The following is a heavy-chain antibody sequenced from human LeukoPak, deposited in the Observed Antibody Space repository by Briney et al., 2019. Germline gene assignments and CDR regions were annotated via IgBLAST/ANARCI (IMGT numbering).Heavy chain of an antibody. CDR2: IYTSGST. D-gene: IGHD6-13*01. V-gene: IGHV4-4*07. Sequence: SETLSLTXTVSGGSISSYYWSWIRQPAGKGLEWIGRIYTSGSTNYNPSLKSRVTMSVDTSKNQFSLKLSSVTAADTAVYYCARENPFIAAAVWVNWGQGTLVTVSS. CDR3: ARENPFIAAAVWVN. J-gene: IGHJ4*02. CDR1: GGSISSYY.